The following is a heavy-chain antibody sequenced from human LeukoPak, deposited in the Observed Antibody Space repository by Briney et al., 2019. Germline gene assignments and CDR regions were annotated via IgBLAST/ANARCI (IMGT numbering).Heavy chain of an antibody. V-gene: IGHV1-69*13. Sequence: GASVKVSCKASGGTFSSYAISWVRQAPGQGLEWMGGIIPIFGTANYAQKFQGRVTITADESTSTAYMELSSLRSEDTAVYYCATLQAVAAPSPYYYYGMDVWGQGTTVTVS. D-gene: IGHD6-19*01. J-gene: IGHJ6*02. CDR3: ATLQAVAAPSPYYYYGMDV. CDR1: GGTFSSYA. CDR2: IIPIFGTA.